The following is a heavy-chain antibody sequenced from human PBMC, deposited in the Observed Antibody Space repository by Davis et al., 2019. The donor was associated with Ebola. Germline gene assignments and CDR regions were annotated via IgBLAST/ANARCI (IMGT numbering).Heavy chain of an antibody. V-gene: IGHV3-74*01. CDR1: GFTFSTYW. CDR3: VRDSGYYSHDY. J-gene: IGHJ4*01. Sequence: GESLKISCAASGFTFSTYWMHWVRQLPGKGLVWVARIDPDGTGTNYADSVKGRFTISRDNAKNTLSLQMNSLRVEDTAVYYCVRDSGYYSHDYWGHGTLVTVSS. D-gene: IGHD5-12*01. CDR2: IDPDGTGT.